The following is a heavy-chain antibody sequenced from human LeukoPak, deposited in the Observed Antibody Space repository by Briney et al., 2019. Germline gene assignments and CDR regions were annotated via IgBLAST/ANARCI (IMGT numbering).Heavy chain of an antibody. D-gene: IGHD2-2*01. CDR1: GFTFSSYW. CDR3: AREDIVVVPAAMNGFDFDY. CDR2: IKQDGSEK. V-gene: IGHV3-7*01. J-gene: IGHJ4*02. Sequence: SGGSLRLSCAASGFTFSSYWMSWVRQAPGKGLEWVANIKQDGSEKYYVDSVKGRFTISRDNAKNSLYLQMNSLRAEDTAVYYCAREDIVVVPAAMNGFDFDYWVQGTLVTVSS.